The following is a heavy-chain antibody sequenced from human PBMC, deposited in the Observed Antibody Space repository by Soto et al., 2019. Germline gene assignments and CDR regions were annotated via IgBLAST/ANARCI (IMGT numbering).Heavy chain of an antibody. J-gene: IGHJ4*02. CDR1: GGSISSYY. D-gene: IGHD5-18*01. Sequence: SETLSLTCTVSGGSISSYYWSWIRQPPGKGLEWIGYIYYSGSTNYNPSLKSRVTISVDTSKNQFSLKLSSVTAADTAVYYCARVGITYSYGYSLDYWGQGTLVTVSS. CDR3: ARVGITYSYGYSLDY. CDR2: IYYSGST. V-gene: IGHV4-59*01.